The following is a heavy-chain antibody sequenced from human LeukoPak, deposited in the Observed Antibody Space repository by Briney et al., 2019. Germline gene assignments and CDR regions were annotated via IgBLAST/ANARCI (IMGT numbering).Heavy chain of an antibody. Sequence: SETLSLTCGVYSGSFSGYYWSWIRQPPGKGLEWIGQINHSGSTNYNPSLKSRVTISVDTSKNQFSLNLTSVTAADTAMYYCARHRQRSSGYFGSGHDGFDIWGQGTMVTVSS. CDR3: ARHRQRSSGYFGSGHDGFDI. CDR1: SGSFSGYY. D-gene: IGHD3-22*01. V-gene: IGHV4-34*01. J-gene: IGHJ3*02. CDR2: INHSGST.